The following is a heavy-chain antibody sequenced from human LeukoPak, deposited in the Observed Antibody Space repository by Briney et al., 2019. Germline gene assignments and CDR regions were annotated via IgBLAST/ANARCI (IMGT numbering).Heavy chain of an antibody. V-gene: IGHV1-69*01. D-gene: IGHD4-17*01. CDR2: IIPIFGTA. CDR1: GGTFSSYA. J-gene: IGHJ4*02. Sequence: SVKVSCKASGGTFSSYAISWVRQAPGQGLEWMGGIIPIFGTANYAQKFQGRVTITADESTSTAYMELSSLRSEDTAVYYCASLPYGDHAQAELHYWGQGTLVTVSS. CDR3: ASLPYGDHAQAELHY.